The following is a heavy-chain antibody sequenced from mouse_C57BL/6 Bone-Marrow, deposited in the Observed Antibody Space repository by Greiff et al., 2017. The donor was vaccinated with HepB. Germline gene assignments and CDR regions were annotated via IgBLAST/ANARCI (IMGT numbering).Heavy chain of an antibody. D-gene: IGHD2-12*01. Sequence: QVQLQQYGPELVKPGASVKISCKASGYAFSSSWMNWVKQRPGKGLEWIGRIYPGDGDTNYNGKFKGKATLTADKSSSTAYMQLSSLTSEDSAVYFCARYFYYFDYWGQGTTLTVSS. CDR3: ARYFYYFDY. CDR2: IYPGDGDT. J-gene: IGHJ2*01. CDR1: GYAFSSSW. V-gene: IGHV1-82*01.